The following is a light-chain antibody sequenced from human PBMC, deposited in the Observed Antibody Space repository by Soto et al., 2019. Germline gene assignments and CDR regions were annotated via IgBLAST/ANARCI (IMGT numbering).Light chain of an antibody. J-gene: IGKJ3*01. CDR2: GAS. V-gene: IGKV1-39*01. CDR3: QQSHSPPFT. Sequence: DLQMTQSPSSLSASVGDKVTITCRASQSISTYVNWYQQKPGKAPKVLIYGASNLQSGVPSRFSGSGSGTDFTVTISSLQHEDFATYYCQQSHSPPFTFGPGTTVDIK. CDR1: QSISTY.